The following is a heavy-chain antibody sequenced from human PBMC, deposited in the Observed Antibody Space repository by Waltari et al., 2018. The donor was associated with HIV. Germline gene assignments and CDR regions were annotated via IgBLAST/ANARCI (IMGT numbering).Heavy chain of an antibody. J-gene: IGHJ3*02. CDR1: GFTFRSYW. V-gene: IGHV3-74*01. D-gene: IGHD4-17*01. CDR3: ARENTMTYYDALDI. CDR2: ISSDGSTT. Sequence: EVQLVESGGGLVQPGGSLRLSCAASGFTFRSYWMHWVRQAPGKGLVWVSCISSDGSTTNYADSVKGRLTISRDNAKNTRYLQMNSLRADDTAVYYCARENTMTYYDALDIWGQGTMVTVSS.